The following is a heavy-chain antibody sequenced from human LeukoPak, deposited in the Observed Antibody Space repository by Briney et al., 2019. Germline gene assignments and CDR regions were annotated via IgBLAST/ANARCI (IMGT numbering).Heavy chain of an antibody. CDR3: ARAASWDYDSSGLWYFQH. D-gene: IGHD3-22*01. CDR2: ISAYNGNT. J-gene: IGHJ1*01. V-gene: IGHV1-18*01. Sequence: GASVKVSCKASGYIFTSYGISWVRQAPGQGLEWMGWISAYNGNTNYAQKLQGRVTMTTDTSTSTAYMELRSLRSDDTAVYYCARAASWDYDSSGLWYFQHWGQGTLVTVSS. CDR1: GYIFTSYG.